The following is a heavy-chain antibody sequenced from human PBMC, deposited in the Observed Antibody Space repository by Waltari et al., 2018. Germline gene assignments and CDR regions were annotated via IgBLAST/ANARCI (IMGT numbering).Heavy chain of an antibody. CDR3: ARQGRAVAASWFAY. D-gene: IGHD6-19*01. V-gene: IGHV1-18*04. CDR2: ISIYSGNT. CDR1: GYRFTTYD. J-gene: IGHJ4*02. Sequence: QVHLVQSGAEMKKPGASVKVSCKTSGYRFTTYDISWVRQAPGQGLEWMGWISIYSGNTHYAQKFKGRVTMTTDTSTSTAYMELRSLNSDDTAVYYCARQGRAVAASWFAYWGQGTLVTVSS.